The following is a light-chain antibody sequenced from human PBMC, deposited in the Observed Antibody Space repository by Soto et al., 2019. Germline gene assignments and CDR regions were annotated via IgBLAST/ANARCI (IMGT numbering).Light chain of an antibody. J-gene: IGKJ1*01. CDR1: QSISRH. CDR2: DAS. CDR3: QHQKT. Sequence: EIVMTQSTATLSVSPGERATLSCRASQSISRHLAWYQQNPGQAPRLLIYDASTRAPGIPARFSGSGSGTEFTLTISSRQSEDFAVYYCQHQKTFGQGTKG. V-gene: IGKV3-15*01.